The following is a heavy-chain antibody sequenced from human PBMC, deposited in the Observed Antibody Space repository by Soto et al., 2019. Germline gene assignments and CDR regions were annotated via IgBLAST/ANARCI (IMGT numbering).Heavy chain of an antibody. CDR2: LWYDGSGE. D-gene: IGHD3-3*01. Sequence: QVHLVESGGGVVQPGGSLRLSCAGSGFTFSDYGMHRVRQAPGKGLEWVAVLWYDGSGEYYTDSVRGRFTISRVNSKNTLYLQMNNLRDEDTGVYYCARDSVRFLEHFSKDYFDYWGQGTRVTVSS. V-gene: IGHV3-33*08. CDR1: GFTFSDYG. CDR3: ARDSVRFLEHFSKDYFDY. J-gene: IGHJ4*02.